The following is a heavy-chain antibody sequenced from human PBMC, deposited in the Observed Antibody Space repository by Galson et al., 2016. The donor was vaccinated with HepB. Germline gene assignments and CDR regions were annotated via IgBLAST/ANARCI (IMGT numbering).Heavy chain of an antibody. V-gene: IGHV3-23*01. D-gene: IGHD2-21*02. Sequence: SLRLSCAASGFSFGTYAMAWVRQAPGKGLEWVSSINGNGDITYYADSVKGRFTISRDNSKNTLFLQMNSLRPEDTAIYYCAKDLVYCGGDCYPDYWGQGTLVTVSS. CDR1: GFSFGTYA. CDR3: AKDLVYCGGDCYPDY. CDR2: INGNGDIT. J-gene: IGHJ4*01.